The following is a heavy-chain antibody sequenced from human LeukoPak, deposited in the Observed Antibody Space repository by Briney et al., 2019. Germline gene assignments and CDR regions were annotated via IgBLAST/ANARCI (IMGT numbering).Heavy chain of an antibody. Sequence: GASLKISCKGSGYSFTNSWIGWVRQMPGKGLEWMGGIIPIFGTANYAQKFQGRVTITTDESTSTAYMELSSLRSEDTAVYYCARGEHYQYYFDYWGQGTLVTVSS. CDR2: IIPIFGTA. J-gene: IGHJ4*02. CDR1: GYSFTNSW. V-gene: IGHV1-69*05. D-gene: IGHD2-2*01. CDR3: ARGEHYQYYFDY.